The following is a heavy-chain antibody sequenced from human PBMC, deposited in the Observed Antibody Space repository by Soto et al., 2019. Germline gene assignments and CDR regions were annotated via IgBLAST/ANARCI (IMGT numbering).Heavy chain of an antibody. Sequence: EVQLVESGGGLVQPGGSLRLSCSASGFTFSSYAMHWVRQAPGKGLEYVSAISSNGGSTYYADSVKGRFTISRDNSKNTLYLQMSRLRAEDTAVYYCEKGDWNDVPDYWGQGTLVTVSS. CDR3: EKGDWNDVPDY. D-gene: IGHD1-1*01. J-gene: IGHJ4*02. CDR1: GFTFSSYA. CDR2: ISSNGGST. V-gene: IGHV3-64D*06.